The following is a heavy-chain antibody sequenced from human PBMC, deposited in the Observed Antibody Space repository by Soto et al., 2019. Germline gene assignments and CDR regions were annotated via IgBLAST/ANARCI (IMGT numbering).Heavy chain of an antibody. V-gene: IGHV4-30-2*01. CDR2: TYHSGNT. CDR1: GDTISTGGYT. Sequence: SETLSLTCDVSGDTISTGGYTWAWIRQPPGKALEWIGHTYHSGNTNYNPSLKSRVTISVDTSKNQSSLKLSSVTAADTAVYFCARMWSGYNSHWSQGTLVTVSS. CDR3: ARMWSGYNSH. J-gene: IGHJ4*02. D-gene: IGHD6-25*01.